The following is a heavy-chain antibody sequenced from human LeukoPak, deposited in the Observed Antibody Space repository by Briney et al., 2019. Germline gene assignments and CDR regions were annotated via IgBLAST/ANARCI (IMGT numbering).Heavy chain of an antibody. D-gene: IGHD3-22*01. CDR2: ICTSGST. CDR1: GGSISSGSYY. V-gene: IGHV4-61*02. J-gene: IGHJ4*02. CDR3: ARGPPRDYDSSGYYFGY. Sequence: PSQTLSLTCTVSGGSISSGSYYWSWIRQPAGKGLEWIGRICTSGSTNYNPSLKSRVTISVDTSKNQFSLKLSSVTAADTAVYYCARGPPRDYDSSGYYFGYWGQGTLVTVSS.